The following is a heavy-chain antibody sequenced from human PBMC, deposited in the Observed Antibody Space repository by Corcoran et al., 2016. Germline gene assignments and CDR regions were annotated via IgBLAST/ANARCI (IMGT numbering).Heavy chain of an antibody. CDR3: AREVWGTALAGKPFDP. V-gene: IGHV1-3*01. J-gene: IGHJ5*02. CDR1: GYTFTSYA. CDR2: INAGNGNT. Sequence: QVQLVQSGAEVKKPGASVKVSCKASGYTFTSYAMHWVRQAPGQRLEWMGWINAGNGNTKYSQKFQGRVTITRDTSASTAYMELSSLRSEDTAVYYCAREVWGTALAGKPFDPWGQGTLVTVSS. D-gene: IGHD6-19*01.